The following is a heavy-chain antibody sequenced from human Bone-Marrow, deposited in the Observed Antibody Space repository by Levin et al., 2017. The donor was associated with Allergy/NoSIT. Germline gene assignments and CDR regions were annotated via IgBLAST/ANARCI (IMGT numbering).Heavy chain of an antibody. D-gene: IGHD2-21*02. V-gene: IGHV3-23*01. CDR2: VSASGSYT. CDR3: AKGCNDDCKRPDF. CDR1: GFSFRDYA. Sequence: PGGSLRLSCAASGFSFRDYAMIWVRQAPGKGLEWVSSVSASGSYTYYADSVRGRFTISRDNSKNTVYLQVNSLRADDTAVYYCAKGCNDDCKRPDFWGQGALITVSS. J-gene: IGHJ4*02.